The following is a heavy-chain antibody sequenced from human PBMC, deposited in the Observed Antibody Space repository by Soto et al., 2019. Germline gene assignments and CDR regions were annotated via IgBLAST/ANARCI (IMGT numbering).Heavy chain of an antibody. V-gene: IGHV3-7*01. J-gene: IGHJ4*02. CDR2: IKQDGSEK. D-gene: IGHD6-13*01. CDR1: GFTFSTYW. Sequence: EVQLVESGGGLVQPGGSLRLSCAASGFTFSTYWMSWVRQAPGKGLEWVANIKQDGSEKYYVDSVKGRFTISRDNAKNSLYLQMNSLRAEDTAVYYCARDGTSSWYDYWGQGTLDIVSS. CDR3: ARDGTSSWYDY.